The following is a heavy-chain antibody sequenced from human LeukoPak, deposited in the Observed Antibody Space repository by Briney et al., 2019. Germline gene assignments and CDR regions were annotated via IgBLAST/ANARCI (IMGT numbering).Heavy chain of an antibody. CDR3: ARARGVSTGYRPIDY. D-gene: IGHD3-22*01. J-gene: IGHJ4*02. Sequence: PGGSLRLSCAASGFTFSSYAMSWVRQAPGKGLEWVSAISGSGGSTYYADSVKGRFTISRDNSKNTLYLQMNSLRAEDTAVYYCARARGVSTGYRPIDYWGQGTLVTVSS. CDR1: GFTFSSYA. V-gene: IGHV3-23*01. CDR2: ISGSGGST.